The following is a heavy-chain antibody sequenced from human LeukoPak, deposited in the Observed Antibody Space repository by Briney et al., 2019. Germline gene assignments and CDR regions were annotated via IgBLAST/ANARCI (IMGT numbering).Heavy chain of an antibody. CDR2: INPSGGST. D-gene: IGHD6-13*01. V-gene: IGHV1-46*01. CDR1: GYTFTSYY. CDR3: ARDAGTGRRYYHYGMDV. J-gene: IGHJ6*02. Sequence: ASVKVSCKASGYTFTSYYMHWVRQAPGQGLEWMGIINPSGGSTSYAQKFQGRVTMTRDTSTSTVYMELSSLRSEDTAVYYCARDAGTGRRYYHYGMDVWGQGTTVTVSS.